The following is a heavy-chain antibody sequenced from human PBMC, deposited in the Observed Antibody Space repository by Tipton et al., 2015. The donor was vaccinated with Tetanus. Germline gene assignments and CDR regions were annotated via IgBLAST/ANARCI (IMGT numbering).Heavy chain of an antibody. Sequence: SLRLSCTASGFTFSNFAMSWVRQAPGKGLEWVSTISGSGDYTYYADSVKGQFTISRDNSKKTLSLQMNSLRADDTAVYYCAKGAGHSGIWSDYLDSWGQGTLVTVSS. J-gene: IGHJ4*02. V-gene: IGHV3-23*01. CDR2: ISGSGDYT. D-gene: IGHD6-13*01. CDR3: AKGAGHSGIWSDYLDS. CDR1: GFTFSNFA.